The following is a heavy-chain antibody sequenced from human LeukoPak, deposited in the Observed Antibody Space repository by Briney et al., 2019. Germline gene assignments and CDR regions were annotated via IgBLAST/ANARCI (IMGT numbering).Heavy chain of an antibody. CDR2: IRSKANSYAT. J-gene: IGHJ3*02. D-gene: IGHD1-26*01. CDR3: TRRVSGSYPPGAFDI. Sequence: GRSLRLSCAASGFTFSGSAMHWVRQASGKGLEWVGRIRSKANSYATAYAASVKGRFTISRDDSKNTAYLQMNSLKTEDTAVYYCTRRVSGSYPPGAFDIWGQGTMVTVSS. V-gene: IGHV3-73*01. CDR1: GFTFSGSA.